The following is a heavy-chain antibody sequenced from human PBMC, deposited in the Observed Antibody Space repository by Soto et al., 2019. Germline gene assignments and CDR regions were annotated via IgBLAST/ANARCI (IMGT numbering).Heavy chain of an antibody. V-gene: IGHV3-33*01. Sequence: QVQLVESGGGVVQPGRSLRLSCAASGFTFSSYGMHWVRQAPGKGLEWVAVIWYDGSSKYYADSVKGRFTISRDNSKNTLYMQMNSLRAEDTAVYYCARGYSGYDLYYYYYRDVWGKGTTVTVSS. CDR1: GFTFSSYG. J-gene: IGHJ6*03. D-gene: IGHD5-12*01. CDR3: ARGYSGYDLYYYYYRDV. CDR2: IWYDGSSK.